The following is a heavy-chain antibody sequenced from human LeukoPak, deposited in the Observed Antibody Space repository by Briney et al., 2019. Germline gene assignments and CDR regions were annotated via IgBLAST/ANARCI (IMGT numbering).Heavy chain of an antibody. CDR3: ASCGYTSSSYLDWFDP. D-gene: IGHD6-13*01. CDR2: IYYSGNT. CDR1: GGSISSYY. V-gene: IGHV4-59*08. J-gene: IGHJ5*02. Sequence: SETLSLTCTVSGGSISSYYWSWIRQPPGKGLEGIGYIYYSGNTNYNPSLKSRVTISLDQSKHQFTLKLGSVTAADPPVYYCASCGYTSSSYLDWFDPWGQGTLVTVSS.